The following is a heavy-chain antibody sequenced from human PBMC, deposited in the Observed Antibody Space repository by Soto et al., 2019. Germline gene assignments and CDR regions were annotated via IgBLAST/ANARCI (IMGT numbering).Heavy chain of an antibody. Sequence: GASVKVTCKASGGTFSRYTISWVRQAPGQGLEWMGRIIPILGIANYAQKFQGRVTITADKSTSTAYMELSSLRSEDTAVYYCTTDPNPTYYYDSSGSPHYYGMDVWGQGTTVTVSS. CDR1: GGTFSRYT. J-gene: IGHJ6*02. V-gene: IGHV1-69*04. D-gene: IGHD3-22*01. CDR2: IIPILGIA. CDR3: TTDPNPTYYYDSSGSPHYYGMDV.